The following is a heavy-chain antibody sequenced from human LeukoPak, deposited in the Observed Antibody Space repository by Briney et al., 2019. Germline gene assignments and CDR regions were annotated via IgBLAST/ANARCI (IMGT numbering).Heavy chain of an antibody. CDR3: ARDGPGGNYYGPGSPGHYYYGMDV. J-gene: IGHJ6*02. CDR1: GGSISSYY. Sequence: SETLSLTCTVSGGSISSYYWSWIRQPPGKGLEWIGYIYYSGSTNYNPSLKSRVTISVDTSKNQFSLKLSSVTAADTAVYYCARDGPGGNYYGPGSPGHYYYGMDVWGQGTTVTVSS. CDR2: IYYSGST. V-gene: IGHV4-59*01. D-gene: IGHD3-10*01.